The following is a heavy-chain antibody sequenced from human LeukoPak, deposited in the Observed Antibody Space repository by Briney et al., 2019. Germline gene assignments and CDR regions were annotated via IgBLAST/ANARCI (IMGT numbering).Heavy chain of an antibody. CDR2: INHSGST. CDR3: ARGGERESVVAPAAMPVDY. CDR1: GRSFRGYY. D-gene: IGHD2-2*01. V-gene: IGHV4-34*01. J-gene: IGHJ4*02. Sequence: SETLSLTCAVYGRSFRGYYWSWIRQPPGKGLQWIGEINHSGSTNYNPSLKSRVTISVDTSKNQSSLKLSSVTAADTAVYYCARGGERESVVAPAAMPVDYWGQGTLVTVSS.